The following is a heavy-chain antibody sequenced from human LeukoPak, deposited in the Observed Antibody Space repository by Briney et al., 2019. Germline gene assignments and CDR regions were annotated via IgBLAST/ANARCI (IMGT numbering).Heavy chain of an antibody. CDR2: IIPILGIA. V-gene: IGHV1-69*04. CDR3: ARASFRDGYNMYYFDY. CDR1: GGTFSSYA. D-gene: IGHD5-24*01. J-gene: IGHJ4*02. Sequence: SVKVSCKASGGTFSSYAISWVRQAPGQGLECMGRIIPILGIANYAQKFQGRVTITADKSTSTAYMELSSLRSEDTAVYYCARASFRDGYNMYYFDYWGQGTLVTVSS.